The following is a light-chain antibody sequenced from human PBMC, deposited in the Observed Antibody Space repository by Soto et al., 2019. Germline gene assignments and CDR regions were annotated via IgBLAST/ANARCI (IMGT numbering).Light chain of an antibody. CDR1: TSNIGTNT. CDR2: SDN. CDR3: AAWDVSLVV. Sequence: QSVLTQPPSASGTPGKRVTISCSGTTSNIGTNTFIWYQQLPGAAPKLLIYSDNQRPSGVPDRFSGSKSGTSASLAISGLQSEDEADYYCAAWDVSLVVFGGGTKVTVL. J-gene: IGLJ2*01. V-gene: IGLV1-44*01.